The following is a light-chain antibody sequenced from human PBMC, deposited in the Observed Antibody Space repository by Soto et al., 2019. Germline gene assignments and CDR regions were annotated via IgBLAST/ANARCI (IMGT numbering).Light chain of an antibody. J-gene: IGLJ1*01. CDR3: ASYTTSSTYV. CDR2: DVT. V-gene: IGLV2-14*03. CDR1: SSDVGGFNY. Sequence: QSVLTQPASVSGSPGQSIAISCTGTSSDVGGFNYVSWYQQHPGKAPKLLIYDVTSRPSGVSDRFSGSTSANTASLTISGLQAEDEADYYCASYTTSSTYVFGTGTKVTVL.